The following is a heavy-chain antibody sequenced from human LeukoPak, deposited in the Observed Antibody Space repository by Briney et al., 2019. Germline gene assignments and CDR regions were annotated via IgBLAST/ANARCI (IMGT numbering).Heavy chain of an antibody. CDR2: ICWDGGST. D-gene: IGHD3-22*01. Sequence: GGSLRLSCAASGFIFDDYTMHWVRQAPGKGLEWVSLICWDGGSTYYADSVKGRFTISRDNSKNSLYLQMNSLRTEDTALYYCAKDYYYDTSGYYWGYFDYWGQGTLVTVSS. CDR3: AKDYYYDTSGYYWGYFDY. CDR1: GFIFDDYT. J-gene: IGHJ4*02. V-gene: IGHV3-43*01.